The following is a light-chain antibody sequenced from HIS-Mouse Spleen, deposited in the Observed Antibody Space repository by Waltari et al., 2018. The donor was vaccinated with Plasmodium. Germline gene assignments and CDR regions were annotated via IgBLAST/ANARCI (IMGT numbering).Light chain of an antibody. J-gene: IGLJ3*02. CDR1: NIGRKN. Sequence: SYELTQPLSVSVALGQTARITCGGNNIGRKNVHWYQPKPGQAPVLVIYRDSNRPSGIPERFSGSNSGNTATLTISRAQAGDEADYYCQVWDSSTVFGGGTKLTVL. V-gene: IGLV3-9*01. CDR2: RDS. CDR3: QVWDSSTV.